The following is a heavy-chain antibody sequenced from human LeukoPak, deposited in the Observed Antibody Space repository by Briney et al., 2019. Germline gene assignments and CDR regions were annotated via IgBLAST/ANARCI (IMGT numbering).Heavy chain of an antibody. CDR1: GFTFSDNS. CDR2: ISGSGADT. J-gene: IGHJ4*02. V-gene: IGHV3-21*01. CDR3: ARVARHFWSGYYDPPEASDY. D-gene: IGHD3-3*02. Sequence: GGSLRLSCAASGFTFSDNSFNWVRQAPGKGLEWVSWISGSGADTYYVDSVTGRFLISRDNTRNSLYLQMNNLRAEDTAAYYCARVARHFWSGYYDPPEASDYWGQGTLVTVSS.